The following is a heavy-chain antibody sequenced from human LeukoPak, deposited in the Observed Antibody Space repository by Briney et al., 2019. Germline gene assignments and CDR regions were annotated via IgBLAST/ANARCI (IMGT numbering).Heavy chain of an antibody. CDR3: AANSADYNTLGSSYKV. Sequence: SETLSLTCTVSGYSISSGYYWGWIRQPPGKGLEWIGIIYHSGRTDYNPSLKSRVTISEDTSKNQFSLKLSSVTAADTAVFYCAANSADYNTLGSSYKVWGQGTLVTVSS. CDR1: GYSISSGYY. J-gene: IGHJ4*02. D-gene: IGHD3-10*01. CDR2: IYHSGRT. V-gene: IGHV4-38-2*02.